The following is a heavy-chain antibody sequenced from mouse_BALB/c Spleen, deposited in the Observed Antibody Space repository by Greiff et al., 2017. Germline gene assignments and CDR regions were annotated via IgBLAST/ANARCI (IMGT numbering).Heavy chain of an antibody. CDR3: VRDYGPFAY. CDR1: GFSLTSYD. J-gene: IGHJ3*01. Sequence: VKLMESGPGLVAPSQSLSITCTVSGFSLTSYDISWIRQPPGKGLEWLGVIWTGGGTNYNSAFMSRLSISKDNSKSQVFLKMNSLQTDDTAIYYCVRDYGPFAYWGQGTLVTVSA. V-gene: IGHV2-9-2*01. CDR2: IWTGGGT. D-gene: IGHD1-2*01.